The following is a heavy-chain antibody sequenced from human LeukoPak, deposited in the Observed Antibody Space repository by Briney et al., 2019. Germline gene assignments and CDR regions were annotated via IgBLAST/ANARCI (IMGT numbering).Heavy chain of an antibody. D-gene: IGHD3-3*01. V-gene: IGHV4-39*07. J-gene: IGHJ1*01. CDR1: GGSISSSSYY. CDR3: ARAGAPRILVQH. CDR2: IYYRGST. Sequence: SETLSLTCTVSGGSISSSSYYWGWIRQPPGKGLEWIGSIYYRGSTYYNPSLKSRVTISVDTSKNQFSLKLSSVTAADTAVYYCARAGAPRILVQHWGQGTLVTVSS.